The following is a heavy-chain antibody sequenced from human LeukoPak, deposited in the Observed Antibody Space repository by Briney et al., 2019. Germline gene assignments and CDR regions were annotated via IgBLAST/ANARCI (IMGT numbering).Heavy chain of an antibody. V-gene: IGHV3-23*01. D-gene: IGHD4-17*01. CDR2: FSDGST. CDR1: GFTFSSYG. J-gene: IGHJ4*02. Sequence: GGSLRLSCAASGFTFSSYGMTWVRQAPGKGLEWVSGFSDGSTYYADSVKGRFTISRDNSKNTLYLQMNSLRAEDTAVYYCAGTVTYGYWGQGTLVTVSS. CDR3: AGTVTYGY.